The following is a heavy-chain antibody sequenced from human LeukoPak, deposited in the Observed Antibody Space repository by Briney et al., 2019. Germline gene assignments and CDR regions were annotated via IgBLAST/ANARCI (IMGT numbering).Heavy chain of an antibody. CDR3: ARDLLDFSLRISSGGFDI. Sequence: ASVKVSCKASGGTFSSYAISWVRQAPGQGLEWMGGIIPIFDTPNYAQRFQGRVTITTDESTSTAYMELSSLRSEDTAMYYCARDLLDFSLRISSGGFDIWGQGTMVTVSS. D-gene: IGHD4-23*01. CDR2: IIPIFDTP. V-gene: IGHV1-69*05. CDR1: GGTFSSYA. J-gene: IGHJ3*02.